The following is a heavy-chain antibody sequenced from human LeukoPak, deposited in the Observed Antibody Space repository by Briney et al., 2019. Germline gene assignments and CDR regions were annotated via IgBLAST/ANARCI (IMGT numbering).Heavy chain of an antibody. Sequence: PGGSLRLSCAASGFSFTNYSMSWVRQAPARGPEWVSSIRRGGATYYADSVKGRFTLSRDDSRNTVYLQMNNLRVDDTAIYYCAKANWVSNADAVWWGQGTLVTVSS. CDR3: AKANWVSNADAVW. CDR2: IRRGGAT. D-gene: IGHD1-1*01. V-gene: IGHV3-23*01. CDR1: GFSFTNYS. J-gene: IGHJ4*02.